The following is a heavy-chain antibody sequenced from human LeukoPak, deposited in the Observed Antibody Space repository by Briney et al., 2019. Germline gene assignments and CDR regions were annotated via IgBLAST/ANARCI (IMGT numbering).Heavy chain of an antibody. CDR1: GVTFSRYT. V-gene: IGHV3-21*01. CDR2: ISSSSTYI. D-gene: IGHD1-26*01. J-gene: IGHJ5*02. CDR3: ARDAAMVGATGDNWFDP. Sequence: GGSLRLSCAASGVTFSRYTMNWVCQAPGKGLEWVSSISSSSTYIYYADSLRGRFTISRRDDRNSLYLQVDSLKVEDTAVYYCARDAAMVGATGDNWFDPWGQGTLVTVAS.